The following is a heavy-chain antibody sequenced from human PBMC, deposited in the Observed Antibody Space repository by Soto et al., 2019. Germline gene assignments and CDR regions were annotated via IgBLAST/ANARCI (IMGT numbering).Heavy chain of an antibody. V-gene: IGHV2-26*01. CDR2: IFSNDEK. CDR1: GFSLSNARMG. J-gene: IGHJ6*02. CDR3: ALLPVVAATRFDYYYGMDV. Sequence: QVTLKESGPVLVKPTETLTLTCTVSGFSLSNARMGVSWIRQPPGKALEWLAHIFSNDEKSYSTSLKSRLTISKNTSKSQVVLTMTNMDPVDTATYSCALLPVVAATRFDYYYGMDVWGQGTTVTVSS. D-gene: IGHD2-15*01.